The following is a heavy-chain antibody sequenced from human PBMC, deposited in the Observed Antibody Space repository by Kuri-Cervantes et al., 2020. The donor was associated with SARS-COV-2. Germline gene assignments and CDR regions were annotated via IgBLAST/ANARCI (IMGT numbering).Heavy chain of an antibody. V-gene: IGHV3-7*01. Sequence: LSLTCAASGFTFSSYWMSWVRQAPGKGLEWVANIKQDGSEKYYVDSVKGRFTISSDNAKNSLYLQMNSLRAEDTAVYYCTTLIDYWGQGALVTVSS. CDR2: IKQDGSEK. CDR3: TTLIDY. CDR1: GFTFSSYW. J-gene: IGHJ4*02.